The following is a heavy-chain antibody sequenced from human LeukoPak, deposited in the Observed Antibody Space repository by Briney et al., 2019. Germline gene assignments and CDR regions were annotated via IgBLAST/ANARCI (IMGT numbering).Heavy chain of an antibody. CDR3: ARAGYCGGDCYFRYYFDY. D-gene: IGHD2-21*02. V-gene: IGHV3-74*01. CDR2: IHSDGRNV. CDR1: GFTFSNYW. Sequence: GESLRLSCAASGFTFSNYWMHWVRQAPGKGLVWVSRIHSDGRNVDYADSVKGRFTISRDNSKNTLYLQMNSLRAEDTAVYYCARAGYCGGDCYFRYYFDYWGQGTLVTVSS. J-gene: IGHJ4*02.